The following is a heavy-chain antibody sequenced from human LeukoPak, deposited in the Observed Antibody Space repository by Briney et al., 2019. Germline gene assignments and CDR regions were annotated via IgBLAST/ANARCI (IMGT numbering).Heavy chain of an antibody. CDR1: GDSVSSNSAA. CDR2: PYHRSKWYN. V-gene: IGHV6-1*01. Sequence: SQTLSLTCAISGDSVSSNSAAWNWIRQSPSRGLEWLGSPYHRSKWYNDYALSVKSRISVNPDTPKNQFSLQLNSVTPEDTAVYYCARGGSYSFDYWGQGTLVTVSS. D-gene: IGHD1-26*01. CDR3: ARGGSYSFDY. J-gene: IGHJ4*02.